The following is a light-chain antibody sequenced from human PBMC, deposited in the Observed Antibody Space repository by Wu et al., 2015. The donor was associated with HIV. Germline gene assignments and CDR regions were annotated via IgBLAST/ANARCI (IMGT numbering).Light chain of an antibody. CDR1: QTVGNSY. CDR3: QQYGSSSYT. V-gene: IGKV3-20*01. J-gene: IGKJ2*01. Sequence: EIVLTQSPDTLSLSPGERATLSCRASQTVGNSYSAWYQQKPGQAPRLLIFDTSNRAIGIPDRFSGGGSGTDFTLTISRLEPEDFAVYYCQQYGSSSYTFGQGTKLEIK. CDR2: DTS.